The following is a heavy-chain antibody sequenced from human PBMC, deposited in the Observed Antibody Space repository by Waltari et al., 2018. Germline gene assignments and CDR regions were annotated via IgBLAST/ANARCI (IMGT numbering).Heavy chain of an antibody. CDR3: AAESQYCTRGVCFYFMDV. Sequence: QMQLVQSGPEVKKPGTSVKVSCKASGFTLTNSAMQWVRQGRGQRLEWIGWIVGGSGNTNYAQKCQERVTFTRDMSTSTAYMELSSLRSEDTAVYYCAAESQYCTRGVCFYFMDVWGKGTTVTVSS. V-gene: IGHV1-58*02. CDR1: GFTLTNSA. J-gene: IGHJ6*03. D-gene: IGHD2-8*01. CDR2: IVGGSGNT.